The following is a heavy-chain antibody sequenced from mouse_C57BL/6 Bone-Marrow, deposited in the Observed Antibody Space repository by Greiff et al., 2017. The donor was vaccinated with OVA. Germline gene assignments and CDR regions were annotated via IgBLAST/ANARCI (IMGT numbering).Heavy chain of an antibody. CDR1: GFNIKDDY. CDR2: IDPENGDT. D-gene: IGHD2-3*01. V-gene: IGHV14-4*01. Sequence: EVQLQESGAELVRPGASVKLSCTASGFNIKDDYMHWVKQRPEQGLEWIGWIDPENGDTEYASKFQGKATITADTSSNTAYMELRSLTSEDTAVYYCARSGGYYGFAYWGQGTLVTVSA. J-gene: IGHJ3*01. CDR3: ARSGGYYGFAY.